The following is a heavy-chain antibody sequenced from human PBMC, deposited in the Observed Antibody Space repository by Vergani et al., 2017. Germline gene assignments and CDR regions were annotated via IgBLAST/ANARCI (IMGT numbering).Heavy chain of an antibody. CDR1: GGSISSSNW. CDR2: IYHSGST. CDR3: ARVVPAAIWTKNWFDP. V-gene: IGHV4-4*02. J-gene: IGHJ5*02. D-gene: IGHD2-2*01. Sequence: QVQLQQWGAGLLKPSETLSLTCAVSGGSISSSNWWSWVRQPPGKGLEWIGEIYHSGSTNYNPSLKSRVTISVDKSKNQFSLKLSSVTAADTAVYYCARVVPAAIWTKNWFDPWGQGTLVTVSS.